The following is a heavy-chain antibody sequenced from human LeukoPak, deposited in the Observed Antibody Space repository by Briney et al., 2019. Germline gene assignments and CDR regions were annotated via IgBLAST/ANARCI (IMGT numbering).Heavy chain of an antibody. CDR2: IYSAGTT. J-gene: IGHJ3*02. CDR3: ARERYSSSYDAFDI. CDR1: GFAVNSNY. V-gene: IGHV3-66*01. Sequence: QAGGSLRLSCAASGFAVNSNYMSWVRQAPGKGLEWVSVIYSAGTTFYADSVKGRLSISRDNSKNTLYLQMNSLRAEDTAVYYCARERYSSSYDAFDIWGQGTMVTVSS. D-gene: IGHD6-13*01.